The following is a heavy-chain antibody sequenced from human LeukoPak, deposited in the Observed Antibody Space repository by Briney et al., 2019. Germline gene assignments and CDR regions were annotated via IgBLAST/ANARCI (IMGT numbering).Heavy chain of an antibody. J-gene: IGHJ4*02. CDR2: IRYDGSNK. V-gene: IGHV3-30*02. CDR1: GFTFSSYG. Sequence: GGSLRLSCAASGFTFSSYGMHWVRQAPGKGLEWVAFIRYDGSNKYYADSVKGRFTISRDNSKNTLYLQMNSLRAEDTAVYYCARVVRSSSWGPFDYWGQGTLVTVSS. D-gene: IGHD6-13*01. CDR3: ARVVRSSSWGPFDY.